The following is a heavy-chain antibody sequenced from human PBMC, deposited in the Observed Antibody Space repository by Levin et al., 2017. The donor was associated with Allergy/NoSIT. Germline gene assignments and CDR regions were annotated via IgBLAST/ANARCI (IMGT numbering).Heavy chain of an antibody. Sequence: SETLSLTCAVSGGSISSGGYSWSWIRQPPGKGLEWIGNIYLSGSTNDNPSLKSRVTMSVDRSKNQFSLKLSYVTAADTAVYYCARVAGYSYGYYFDYWGPEPWSPSPQ. D-gene: IGHD5-18*01. J-gene: IGHJ4*01. V-gene: IGHV4-30-2*01. CDR1: GGSISSGGYS. CDR2: IYLSGST. CDR3: ARVAGYSYGYYFDY.